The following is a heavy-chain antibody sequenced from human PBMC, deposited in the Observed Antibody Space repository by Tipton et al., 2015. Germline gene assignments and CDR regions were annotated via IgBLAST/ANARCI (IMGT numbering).Heavy chain of an antibody. CDR1: GFTFSSYS. V-gene: IGHV3-21*01. CDR2: ISSSSSHI. J-gene: IGHJ4*02. Sequence: SLRLSCAASGFTFSSYSMNWVRQAPGKGLGWVSAISSSSSHIYYADSVKGRFTISRDNAKNSLYLQMNSLRAEDTAVYYCARARGRHGGLFDSWGQGTLVTVSS. D-gene: IGHD4-23*01. CDR3: ARARGRHGGLFDS.